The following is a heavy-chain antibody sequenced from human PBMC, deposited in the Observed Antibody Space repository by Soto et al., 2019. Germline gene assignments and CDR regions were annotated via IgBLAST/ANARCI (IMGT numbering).Heavy chain of an antibody. J-gene: IGHJ3*01. CDR3: ARGAAGAFDF. Sequence: SQTLSLTCAISGGSVSRNSAAWNWIRQSPSRGLEWLGRTCCRSKWYSDYAVSVQSRITINPDTSKNQFSLQLNSVTPEDTAIYYCARGAAGAFDFWGQGTMVTVSS. CDR2: TCCRSKWYS. V-gene: IGHV6-1*01. CDR1: GGSVSRNSAA.